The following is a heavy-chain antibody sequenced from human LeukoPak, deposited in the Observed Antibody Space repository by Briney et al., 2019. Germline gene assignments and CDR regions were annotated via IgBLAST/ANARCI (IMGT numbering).Heavy chain of an antibody. CDR3: VSFYETY. CDR2: INSDGSWT. D-gene: IGHD2/OR15-2a*01. J-gene: IGHJ4*02. V-gene: IGHV3-74*01. Sequence: GGSLRLSCAASGNYWMHWVRQTPGKGLVWVSHINSDGSWTSYADSVKGRFTISKDNAKNTVYLQMNSLRAEDTAVYYCVSFYETYWGRGTLVTVSS. CDR1: GNYW.